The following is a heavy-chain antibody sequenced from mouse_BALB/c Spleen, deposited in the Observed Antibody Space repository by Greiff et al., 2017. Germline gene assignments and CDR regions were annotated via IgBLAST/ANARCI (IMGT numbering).Heavy chain of an antibody. CDR2: INSNGGST. D-gene: IGHD1-1*01. Sequence: EVKLVESGGGLVQPGGSLKLSCAASGFTFSSYGMSWVRQTPDKRLELVATINSNGGSTYYPDNVKGRFTISRDNAKNTLYLQMSSLKSEDTAMYYCARDDYGSSNGFAYWGQGTLVTVSA. CDR1: GFTFSSYG. V-gene: IGHV5-6-3*01. CDR3: ARDDYGSSNGFAY. J-gene: IGHJ3*01.